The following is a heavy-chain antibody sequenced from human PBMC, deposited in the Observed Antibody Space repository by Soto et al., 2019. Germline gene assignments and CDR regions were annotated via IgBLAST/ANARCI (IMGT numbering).Heavy chain of an antibody. D-gene: IGHD3-16*02. CDR1: GYTFTSFS. J-gene: IGHJ4*02. CDR3: GGGGGGYRLDYLEY. CDR2: INAGNGNT. Sequence: QVQLVQSGTEVKKPGASVKVSCEASGYTFTSFSVHWVRQAPGQGLEWMGWINAGNGNTKLSQTFQGRVTITRDTSAKIVSMELGRLRFQTKGLYLWGGGGGGYRLDYLEYWGQGSLVTVSS. V-gene: IGHV1-3*01.